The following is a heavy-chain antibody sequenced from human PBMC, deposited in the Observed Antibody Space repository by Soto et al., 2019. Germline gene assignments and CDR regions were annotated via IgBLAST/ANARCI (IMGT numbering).Heavy chain of an antibody. J-gene: IGHJ6*01. D-gene: IGHD5-18*01. CDR2: LIPIFGTA. V-gene: IGHV1-69*01. Sequence: SGKVSCKASGGTYSSYAMSWVGQAPGRGLEWMVGLIPIFGTANYARKFQGRVTITADESTSTAYMELSSLRSEDTAVYYYARNWGTVDTAMVTRRYYYGMDVWG. CDR3: ARNWGTVDTAMVTRRYYYGMDV. CDR1: GGTYSSYA.